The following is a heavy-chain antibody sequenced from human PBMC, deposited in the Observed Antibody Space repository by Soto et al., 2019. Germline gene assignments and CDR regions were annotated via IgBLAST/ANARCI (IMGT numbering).Heavy chain of an antibody. CDR3: ATNYGSGSTHFDY. D-gene: IGHD3-10*01. J-gene: IGHJ4*02. V-gene: IGHV1-69*02. CDR2: VIPMLRMS. Sequence: QVQLVQSGAEVRKPGSSVKVSCTASGDTFNFYTISWVRQAPGQGLEWMGRVIPMLRMSNYAQKFQGRVTISADKSTRTAYMALSSLRSDDTAVYYCATNYGSGSTHFDYWGQGTLVTVSS. CDR1: GDTFNFYT.